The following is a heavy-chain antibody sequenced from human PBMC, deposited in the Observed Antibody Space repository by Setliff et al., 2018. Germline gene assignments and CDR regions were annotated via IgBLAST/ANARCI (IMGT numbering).Heavy chain of an antibody. J-gene: IGHJ4*02. D-gene: IGHD6-13*01. CDR2: INTGGGSA. CDR3: ARGGVAAAGKKGVFEH. V-gene: IGHV1-46*01. Sequence: GASVKVSCKASGYIFTSYYMYWVRQAPGQGLEWMGTINTGGGSASIVDQFQGRVTMTRDTSTSTVYMEVNSLRSDDTAVYFCARGGVAAAGKKGVFEHWGQGTLVTVSS. CDR1: GYIFTSYY.